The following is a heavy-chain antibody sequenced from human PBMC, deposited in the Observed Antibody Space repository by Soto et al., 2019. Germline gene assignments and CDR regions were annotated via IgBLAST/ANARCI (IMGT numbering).Heavy chain of an antibody. D-gene: IGHD2-21*02. CDR3: ARDLWGYCGNDCFPLDV. J-gene: IGHJ6*02. V-gene: IGHV4-28*03. CDR1: GYSISSSNW. Sequence: SETLSLTCAVSGYSISSSNWWGWIRQPPGKGLEWIGYIYYSGSTYYNPSLKSRVTMSVDTSKNQFSLKLSSVTAVDTAVYYCARDLWGYCGNDCFPLDVWGQGTTVTVSS. CDR2: IYYSGST.